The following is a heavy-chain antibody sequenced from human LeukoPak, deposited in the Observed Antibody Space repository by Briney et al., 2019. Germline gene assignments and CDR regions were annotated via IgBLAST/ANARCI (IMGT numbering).Heavy chain of an antibody. CDR1: GFTFSSYA. V-gene: IGHV3-23*01. D-gene: IGHD6-19*01. CDR2: ISGSGGST. Sequence: GGSLRLSCAASGFTFSSYAMSWVRQAPGKGLEWVSAISGSGGSTYYADSVKGRFTISRDNSKNTLYLQMNSLRAEDTAVYYCARVRGYSSGWYFVARKSDAFDIWGQGTMVTVSS. J-gene: IGHJ3*02. CDR3: ARVRGYSSGWYFVARKSDAFDI.